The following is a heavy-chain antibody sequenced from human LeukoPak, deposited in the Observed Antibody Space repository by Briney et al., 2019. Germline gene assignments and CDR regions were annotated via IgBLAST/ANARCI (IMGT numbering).Heavy chain of an antibody. CDR1: GFTFSNYW. CDR2: INSDGSST. V-gene: IGHV3-74*01. J-gene: IGHJ6*04. Sequence: QTGGSLRLSCAASGFTFSNYWMHWVRQAPGKGVEYFSRINSDGSSTNYADSVKGRFTISRDNAKNTLYLHMNSLRAEDTAVYYCARAVLMVYAPLDVWGKGTTVTVSS. CDR3: ARAVLMVYAPLDV. D-gene: IGHD2-8*01.